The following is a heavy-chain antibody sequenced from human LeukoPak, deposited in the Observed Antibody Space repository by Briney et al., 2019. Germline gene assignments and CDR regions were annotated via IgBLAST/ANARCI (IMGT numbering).Heavy chain of an antibody. J-gene: IGHJ3*02. CDR3: TRGGRYLPLDI. Sequence: GGSLRLSCAASGFIFSTYWMSWVRQAPGKGLEWVGRTRNKANRYTTEYAASVKGRFTISRDDSKNSLYLQINSLKTEDTAVYYCTRGGRYLPLDIWGQGTMVTVSS. D-gene: IGHD3-10*01. V-gene: IGHV3-72*01. CDR1: GFIFSTYW. CDR2: TRNKANRYTT.